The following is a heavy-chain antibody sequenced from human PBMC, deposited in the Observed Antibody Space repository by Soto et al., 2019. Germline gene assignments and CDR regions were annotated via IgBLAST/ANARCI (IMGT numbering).Heavy chain of an antibody. J-gene: IGHJ4*02. CDR3: ARASGSYHYFDY. CDR2: INPSGGST. V-gene: IGHV1-46*03. Sequence: QVQLVQSGAEVTKPGASVKVSCKASGYTFTSYFMHWVRQAPGQGLEWMGIINPSGGSTSSSQKFQGRLTMTRDTSTSTVYMELSSLRSEDTALYYCARASGSYHYFDYWGQGTLVTVSS. CDR1: GYTFTSYF. D-gene: IGHD6-19*01.